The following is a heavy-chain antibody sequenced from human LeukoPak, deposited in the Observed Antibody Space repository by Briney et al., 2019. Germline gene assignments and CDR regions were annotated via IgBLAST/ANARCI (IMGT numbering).Heavy chain of an antibody. D-gene: IGHD1-1*01. J-gene: IGHJ4*02. Sequence: PGRSLRLSCAASGFTFSSYGMHWVRQAPGKGLEWAAAIKEDGSETYYVDSVKGRFTISRDNAKNSLYLQMSSLRAEDTAVYYCARTTYGDYWGQGTLVTVSS. CDR2: IKEDGSET. V-gene: IGHV3-7*01. CDR1: GFTFSSYG. CDR3: ARTTYGDY.